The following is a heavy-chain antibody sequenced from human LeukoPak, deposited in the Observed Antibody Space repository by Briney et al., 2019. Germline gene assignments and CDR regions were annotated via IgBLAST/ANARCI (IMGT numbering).Heavy chain of an antibody. J-gene: IGHJ4*02. D-gene: IGHD3-9*01. CDR2: INPNSGGT. V-gene: IGHV1-2*02. CDR1: GYTFTGYY. CDR3: ARAYDILTGYLSYFDY. Sequence: ASVKVSCKASGYTFTGYYMHWVRQAPGQGLEWMGWINPNSGGTNYAQKFQGRVTMTRDTSISTAYMGLSRLRSDDTAVYYCARAYDILTGYLSYFDYWGQGTLVTVSS.